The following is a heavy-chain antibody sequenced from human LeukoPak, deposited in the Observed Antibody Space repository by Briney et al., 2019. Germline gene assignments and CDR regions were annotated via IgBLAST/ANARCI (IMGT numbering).Heavy chain of an antibody. CDR1: GGSISSGGYS. CDR2: IYHSGST. J-gene: IGHJ4*02. D-gene: IGHD6-13*01. Sequence: SETLSLTCAVSGGSISSGGYSWRWIRQPPGKGLEWIGYIYHSGSTYYNPSLKSRVTISVDRSKNQFSLKLSPVTAADTAVYYCARLVAATGNFDYWGQGTLVTVSS. V-gene: IGHV4-30-2*01. CDR3: ARLVAATGNFDY.